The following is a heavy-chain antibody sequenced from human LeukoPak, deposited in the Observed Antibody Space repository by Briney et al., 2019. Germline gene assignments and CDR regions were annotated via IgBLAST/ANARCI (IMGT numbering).Heavy chain of an antibody. CDR1: GGSVSSGSYY. V-gene: IGHV4-61*01. CDR3: ARWLQHEDYFDY. CDR2: IYYSGST. Sequence: ETLSLTCTVSGGSVSSGSYYWSWIRQPPGQGLEWIGYIYYSGSTNYNPSLKSRVTISADTSKNQFSLKLSSVTAADTAVYYCARWLQHEDYFDYWGQGTLVTVSS. D-gene: IGHD5-24*01. J-gene: IGHJ4*02.